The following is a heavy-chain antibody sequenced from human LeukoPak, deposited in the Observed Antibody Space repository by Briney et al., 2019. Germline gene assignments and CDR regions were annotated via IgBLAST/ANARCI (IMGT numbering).Heavy chain of an antibody. CDR1: GFTFSSYA. Sequence: GGSLRLSCAAPGFTFSSYAMHWVRQAPGKGLEYVSAISSNGGSTYYANFVKGRFTISRDNSKNTLYLQMGSLRAEDMAVYYCARGSALYDILTGYSTPPPDYWGQGTLVTVSS. V-gene: IGHV3-64*01. CDR2: ISSNGGST. CDR3: ARGSALYDILTGYSTPPPDY. D-gene: IGHD3-9*01. J-gene: IGHJ4*02.